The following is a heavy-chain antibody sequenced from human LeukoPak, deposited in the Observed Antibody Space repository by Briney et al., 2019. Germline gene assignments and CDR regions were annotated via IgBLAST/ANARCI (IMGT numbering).Heavy chain of an antibody. Sequence: PSETLSFTCGVYGGSFSSYHWSWIPQSPGKVLEWIGKINYSGSANYNPSLKSRVTISVDMSKNQFSLKLSSVTAADTAVYYCARLIYYDSSGYLDYWGQGSLVTVSS. CDR2: INYSGSA. D-gene: IGHD3-22*01. CDR3: ARLIYYDSSGYLDY. CDR1: GGSFSSYH. V-gene: IGHV4-34*01. J-gene: IGHJ4*02.